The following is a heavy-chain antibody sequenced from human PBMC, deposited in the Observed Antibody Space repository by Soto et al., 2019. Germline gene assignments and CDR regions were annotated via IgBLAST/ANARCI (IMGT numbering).Heavy chain of an antibody. V-gene: IGHV1-18*01. J-gene: IGHJ3*01. CDR3: ARAFFYQGSDIRGYSFDAFDF. D-gene: IGHD3-22*01. CDR2: ISAHTGSS. CDR1: GYTFTSSG. Sequence: QVQLVQSGAEVKKPGASVKVSCKASGYTFTSSGMSWVRQAPGQGLEWMGWISAHTGSSEYAQRFQGRVTMTTDRSTSTAYIELRSLRSDDTAVYYCARAFFYQGSDIRGYSFDAFDFWGPGTLVTVSS.